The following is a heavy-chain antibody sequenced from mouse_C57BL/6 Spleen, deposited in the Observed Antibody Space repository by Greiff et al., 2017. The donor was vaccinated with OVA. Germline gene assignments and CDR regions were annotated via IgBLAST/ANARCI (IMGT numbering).Heavy chain of an antibody. CDR2: IYPGDGDT. CDR3: ARSGIYYDYDAVDY. J-gene: IGHJ2*01. D-gene: IGHD2-4*01. CDR1: GYAFSSSW. Sequence: VQLVESGPELVKPGASVKISCKASGYAFSSSWMNWVKQRPGKGLEWIGRIYPGDGDTNYNGKFKGKATLTADKSSSTAYMQLSSLTSEDSAVYFCARSGIYYDYDAVDYWGQGTTLTVSS. V-gene: IGHV1-82*01.